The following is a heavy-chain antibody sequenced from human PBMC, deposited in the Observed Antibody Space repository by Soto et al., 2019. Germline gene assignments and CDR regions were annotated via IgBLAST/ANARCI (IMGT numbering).Heavy chain of an antibody. Sequence: PSETLSLTCTVSGGSISSYYWSWIRQPPGKGLEWIGYIYYSGSTNYNPSLKSRVTISVDTSKNQFSLKLSSVTAADTAVYYCAREVRVTTTKFYYYYGMDVWGQGTKVTVYS. V-gene: IGHV4-59*01. CDR3: AREVRVTTTKFYYYYGMDV. J-gene: IGHJ6*02. CDR1: GGSISSYY. D-gene: IGHD4-4*01. CDR2: IYYSGST.